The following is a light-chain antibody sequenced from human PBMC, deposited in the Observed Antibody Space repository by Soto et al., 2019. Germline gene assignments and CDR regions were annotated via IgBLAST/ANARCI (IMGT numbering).Light chain of an antibody. CDR2: EVS. J-gene: IGLJ1*01. V-gene: IGLV2-11*01. CDR1: SSDVGGYNY. Sequence: QSALTQPRSVSGSPGQSVTISCTGTSSDVGGYNYVSWYQQPPGKSPKLMIYEVSKRPSGVPDRFSGSKSGNTASLTISGLQAEDEADYSCCSYAGSYSYVFGTGTKRTVL. CDR3: CSYAGSYSYV.